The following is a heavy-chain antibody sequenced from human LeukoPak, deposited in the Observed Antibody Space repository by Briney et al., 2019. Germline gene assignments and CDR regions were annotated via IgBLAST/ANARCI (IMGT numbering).Heavy chain of an antibody. CDR1: GYTFTTYD. Sequence: ASVKVSCKASGYTFTTYDINWVRQATGQGLEWMGWMNPKSGYTGYAQKFQGRVTITRNNSISTSYMELSSLRPEDTAVYYCVRVAGSIDYWGQGTLVTVSS. CDR3: VRVAGSIDY. V-gene: IGHV1-8*03. CDR2: MNPKSGYT. J-gene: IGHJ4*02. D-gene: IGHD6-19*01.